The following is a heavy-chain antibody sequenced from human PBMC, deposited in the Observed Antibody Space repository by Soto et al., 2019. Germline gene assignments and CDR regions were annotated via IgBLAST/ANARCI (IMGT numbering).Heavy chain of an antibody. D-gene: IGHD3-3*01. J-gene: IGHJ6*02. V-gene: IGHV1-69*13. CDR2: IIPIFGTA. Sequence: SVKVSCKASGGTFSSYAISWVRQAPGQGLEWMGGIIPIFGTANYAQKFQGRVTITADESTSTAYMELSSLRSEDTAVYYCARVAYYDFWSGYYMGGGMDVWGQGTTVTVSS. CDR3: ARVAYYDFWSGYYMGGGMDV. CDR1: GGTFSSYA.